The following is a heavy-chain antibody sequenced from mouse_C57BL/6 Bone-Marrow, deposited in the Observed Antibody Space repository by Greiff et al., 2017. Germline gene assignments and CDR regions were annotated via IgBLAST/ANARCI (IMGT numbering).Heavy chain of an antibody. CDR3: TVITTVGDY. CDR1: GFNIKDDY. D-gene: IGHD1-1*01. Sequence: EVQLQQSGAELVRPGASVKLSCTASGFNIKDDYMHWVKQRPEQGLEWIGWIDPENGDTAYASKFQGKATITADTSSNTAYLQLSSLTSEDTAVYYCTVITTVGDYWGQGTTRTVSS. CDR2: IDPENGDT. V-gene: IGHV14-4*01. J-gene: IGHJ2*01.